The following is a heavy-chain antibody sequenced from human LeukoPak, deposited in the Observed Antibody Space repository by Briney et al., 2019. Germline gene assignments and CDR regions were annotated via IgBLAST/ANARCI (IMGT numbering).Heavy chain of an antibody. V-gene: IGHV3-21*01. D-gene: IGHD3-22*01. J-gene: IGHJ4*02. CDR3: ARDASSGYYVLDY. CDR1: GFTFSSYS. Sequence: GGSLRLSCAASGFTFSSYSMNWVRQAPGKGLEWVSSISSSSSYIYYADSVKGRFTISRDNAKNSLYLQMNSLRAEDTAVYYCARDASSGYYVLDYWGQGTLVTVSS. CDR2: ISSSSSYI.